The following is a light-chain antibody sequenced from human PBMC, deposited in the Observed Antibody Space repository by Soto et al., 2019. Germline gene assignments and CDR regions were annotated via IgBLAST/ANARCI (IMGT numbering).Light chain of an antibody. Sequence: QSALTQPASVSGSPGQSITISCTGTSSDVGSYNLVSWYQQHPGKAPKLMIYEGSKRPSGVSNRFSGSKSGNTASLTISGLQAEDEADYYCCSYAGSSTFVVCGGGTQLNVL. V-gene: IGLV2-23*03. J-gene: IGLJ2*01. CDR2: EGS. CDR3: CSYAGSSTFVV. CDR1: SSDVGSYNL.